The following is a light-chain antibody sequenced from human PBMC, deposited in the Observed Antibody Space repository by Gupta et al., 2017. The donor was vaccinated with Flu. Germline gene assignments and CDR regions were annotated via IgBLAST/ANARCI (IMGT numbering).Light chain of an antibody. J-gene: IGKJ2*01. V-gene: IGKV2-30*01. Sequence: PVTLRHPASISRMSSQGRRDIRVTYLNWHHKRAGQSTRRLNSKVSIRACGVPGRFSGSGAGTDITLKISMVEVEDVGVYCCMQGKDWPYTLGQGTKVEI. CDR1: QGRRDIRVTY. CDR2: KVS. CDR3: MQGKDWPYT.